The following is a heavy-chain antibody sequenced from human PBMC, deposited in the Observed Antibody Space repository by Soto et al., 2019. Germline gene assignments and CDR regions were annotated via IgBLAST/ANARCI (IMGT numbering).Heavy chain of an antibody. CDR3: AIFKYYDFWSGYPYWFDP. CDR2: ISAYNGNT. V-gene: IGHV1-18*01. J-gene: IGHJ5*02. CDR1: GYTFTSYG. D-gene: IGHD3-3*01. Sequence: ASVKVSCKASGYTFTSYGISCVLQAPLQGREWMGWISAYNGNTNYAQKLQGRVTMTTDTSTSTAYMELRSLRSDDTAVYYCAIFKYYDFWSGYPYWFDPWGQGTLVTVSS.